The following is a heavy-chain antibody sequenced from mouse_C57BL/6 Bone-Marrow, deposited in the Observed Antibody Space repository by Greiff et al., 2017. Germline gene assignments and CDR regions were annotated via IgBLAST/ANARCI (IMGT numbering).Heavy chain of an antibody. D-gene: IGHD3-2*02. J-gene: IGHJ3*01. CDR3: AKGQLRAWFAY. CDR2: INPSSGYT. CDR1: GYTFTSYW. Sequence: QVQLKQSGAELAKPGASVKLSCKASGYTFTSYWMHWVKQRTGQGLEWIGYINPSSGYTKYNQKFKDKATLTADKSSSTAYMQLSSLTYEDSAVYYCAKGQLRAWFAYWGQGTLVTVSA. V-gene: IGHV1-7*01.